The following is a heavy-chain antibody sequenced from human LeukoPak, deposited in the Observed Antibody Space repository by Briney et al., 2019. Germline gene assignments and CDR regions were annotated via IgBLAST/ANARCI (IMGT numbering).Heavy chain of an antibody. CDR3: ARSLRVSGDFDY. J-gene: IGHJ4*02. Sequence: SVRVSCTFSTGAFYNYAVNWVRQAPGHGLEWMGAIIPIIEITNYAPKFQSRITITADGSTGTAYMELSSLRSEDTAIYYCARSLRVSGDFDYWGQGTQATAS. CDR2: IIPIIEIT. D-gene: IGHD2-8*01. CDR1: TGAFYNYA. V-gene: IGHV1-69*01.